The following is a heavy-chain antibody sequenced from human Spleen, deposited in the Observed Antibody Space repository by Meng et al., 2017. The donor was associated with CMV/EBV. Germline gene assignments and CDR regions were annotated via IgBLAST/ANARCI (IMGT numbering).Heavy chain of an antibody. CDR1: GFTFSSYW. D-gene: IGHD6-13*01. CDR2: IKQDGSEK. CDR3: AKGAAAGPLGYYYYGMDV. J-gene: IGHJ6*02. V-gene: IGHV3-7*03. Sequence: GESLKISCAASGFTFSSYWMSWVRQAPGKGLEWVANIKQDGSEKYYVDSVKGRFTISRDNAKNSLYLQMNSLRAEDMALYYCAKGAAAGPLGYYYYGMDVWGQGTTVTVSS.